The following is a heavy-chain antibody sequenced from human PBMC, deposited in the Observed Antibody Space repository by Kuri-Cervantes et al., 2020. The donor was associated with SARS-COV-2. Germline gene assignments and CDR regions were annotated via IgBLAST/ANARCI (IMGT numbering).Heavy chain of an antibody. V-gene: IGHV3-23*01. CDR2: ISSSGHRA. CDR3: AKYDVSSGGRHYDFWSAFLA. D-gene: IGHD3-3*01. CDR1: GFTSSNYG. J-gene: IGHJ5*02. Sequence: ETLSLTCAASGFTSSNYGMNWVRQAPGKGLEWLSFISSSGHRADYADSVSGRFTISRDNTKNTLYLQMNSLRAEDTAVYYCAKYDVSSGGRHYDFWSAFLAWGQGTLVTVSS.